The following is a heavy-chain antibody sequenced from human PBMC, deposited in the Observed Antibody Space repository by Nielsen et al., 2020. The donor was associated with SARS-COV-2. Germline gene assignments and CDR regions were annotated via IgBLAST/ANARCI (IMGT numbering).Heavy chain of an antibody. Sequence: GESLKISCAASGFTFSTYAMTWDRQAPGKGLEWVSGIIGSGGRTHYADSVEGRFTISRDNSKNTLNLQMNSLRAEDTAVYYCAKAFRSSDWLRAATDYWGQGTLVTVSS. CDR2: IIGSGGRT. D-gene: IGHD3-9*01. CDR3: AKAFRSSDWLRAATDY. V-gene: IGHV3-23*01. CDR1: GFTFSTYA. J-gene: IGHJ4*02.